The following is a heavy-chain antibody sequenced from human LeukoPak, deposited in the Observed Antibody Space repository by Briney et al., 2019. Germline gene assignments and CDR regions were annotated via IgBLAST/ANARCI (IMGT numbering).Heavy chain of an antibody. CDR3: ARVNYGDFHFDY. V-gene: IGHV1-46*01. CDR1: GHTFTSYY. CDR2: INPSGGST. Sequence: ASVKVSCKASGHTFTSYYMHWVRQAPGQGLEWMGIINPSGGSTSYAQKFQGRVTMTRDTSTSTVYMELSSLRSEDTAVYYCARVNYGDFHFDYWGQGTLVTVSS. J-gene: IGHJ4*02. D-gene: IGHD4-17*01.